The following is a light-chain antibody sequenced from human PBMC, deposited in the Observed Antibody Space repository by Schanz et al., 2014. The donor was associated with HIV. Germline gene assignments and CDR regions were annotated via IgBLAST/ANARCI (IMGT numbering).Light chain of an antibody. J-gene: IGLJ1*01. V-gene: IGLV2-11*01. CDR2: DVT. CDR3: CSYAGTSLYV. CDR1: SSDVGGFKY. Sequence: QSALTQPRSVSGSPGQSVTISCTGTSSDVGGFKYVSWYQQHPGKAPKLIVYDVTKRPSGVPDRFSGSKSGTSASLAISGLRSEDEADYYCCSYAGTSLYVFGTGTKVTVL.